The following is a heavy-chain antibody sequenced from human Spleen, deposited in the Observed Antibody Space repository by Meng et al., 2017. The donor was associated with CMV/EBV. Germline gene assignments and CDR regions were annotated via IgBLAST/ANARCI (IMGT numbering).Heavy chain of an antibody. J-gene: IGHJ4*02. CDR2: IRVNNGKT. CDR3: ARGSGSYSEFDY. V-gene: IGHV1-18*01. D-gene: IGHD3-10*01. Sequence: CKDSGYTFTNHGISWVRQAPGQGLEWMGWIRVNNGKTNYAEKFQGRVNMMTDRSTSTAYMELRSLRTDDTAVYYCARGSGSYSEFDYWGQGTLVTVSS. CDR1: GYTFTNHG.